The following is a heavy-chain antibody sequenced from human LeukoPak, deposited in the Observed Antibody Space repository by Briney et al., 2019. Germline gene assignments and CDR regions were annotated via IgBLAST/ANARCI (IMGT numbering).Heavy chain of an antibody. D-gene: IGHD2-15*01. CDR3: AAGYCSGGSCYSAIDY. J-gene: IGHJ4*02. CDR2: INTDGSST. V-gene: IGHV3-74*01. Sequence: GGSLRLSCAASGFTFSSYWMHWVRQAPGKGLVWVSRINTDGSSTSYADSVKGRFTISRDNAKNTLYLQMNSLRAEDTAVYHCAAGYCSGGSCYSAIDYWGQGTLVTVSS. CDR1: GFTFSSYW.